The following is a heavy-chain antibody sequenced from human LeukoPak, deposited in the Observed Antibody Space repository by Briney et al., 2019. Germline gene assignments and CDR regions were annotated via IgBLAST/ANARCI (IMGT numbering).Heavy chain of an antibody. CDR1: GFTFSSYA. Sequence: GGSLRLSCAASGFTFSSYAMSWVRQAPGKGLEWVLAISGSGGSTYYADSVKGRFTISRDNSKNTLYLQMNSLRAEDTAVYYCAKDLGGYPNAYWGQGTLVTVSS. CDR3: AKDLGGYPNAY. CDR2: ISGSGGST. V-gene: IGHV3-23*01. J-gene: IGHJ4*02. D-gene: IGHD3-22*01.